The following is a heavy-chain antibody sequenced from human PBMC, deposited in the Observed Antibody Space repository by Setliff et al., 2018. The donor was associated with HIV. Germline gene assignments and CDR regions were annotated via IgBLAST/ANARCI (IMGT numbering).Heavy chain of an antibody. Sequence: SCTVSGGSISSYYWSWIRQPPGKGLEWIGYIYYSGSTNYNPSLKSRVTISVDTSKNQFSLKLSSVTAADTAVYYCASLVEGDYYFDYWGQGTLVTVSS. CDR3: ASLVEGDYYFDY. D-gene: IGHD1-26*01. J-gene: IGHJ4*02. CDR1: GGSISSYY. V-gene: IGHV4-59*01. CDR2: IYYSGST.